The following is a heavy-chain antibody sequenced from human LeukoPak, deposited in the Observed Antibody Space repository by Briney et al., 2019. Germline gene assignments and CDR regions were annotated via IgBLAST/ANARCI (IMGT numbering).Heavy chain of an antibody. J-gene: IGHJ4*02. Sequence: TGGSLRLSCAASGFTFRSYAMLWVRQAPGKGLEWVSSISSSSSYIYYADSVKGRFTISRDNAKNSLYLQMNSLRAEDTAVYYCASYLYSNGGYWGQGTLVTVSS. CDR3: ASYLYSNGGY. V-gene: IGHV3-21*01. D-gene: IGHD4-11*01. CDR2: ISSSSSYI. CDR1: GFTFRSYA.